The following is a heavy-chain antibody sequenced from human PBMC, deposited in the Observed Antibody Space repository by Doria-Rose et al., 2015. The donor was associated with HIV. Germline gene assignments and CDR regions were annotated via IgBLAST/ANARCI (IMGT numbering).Heavy chain of an antibody. Sequence: TLKESGPVLVKPTETLTLTCTVSGVSLSSPGMGVSWIRQPPGKALEWLAHIFSDDERSYKTSLKSRLTISRSTSKSQVVLTMTDMDPVDTATYYCARIKSSRWYHKYYFDFWGQGTLVIVSA. CDR2: IFSDDER. V-gene: IGHV2-26*01. CDR1: GVSLSSPGMG. J-gene: IGHJ4*02. D-gene: IGHD6-13*01. CDR3: ARIKSSRWYHKYYFDF.